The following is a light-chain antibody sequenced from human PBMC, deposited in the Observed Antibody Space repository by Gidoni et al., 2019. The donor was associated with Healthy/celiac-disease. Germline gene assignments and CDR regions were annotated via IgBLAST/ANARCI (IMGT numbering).Light chain of an antibody. CDR2: EVS. V-gene: IGLV2-14*01. Sequence: QSALTQPASVSGAPGQSITISCTGTSSDVGGYNSVSWYQQHPGNAPKLMLSEVSNRPSGVSTRFSGSKSGNTASLTISGLQAEDVADYYCSSYTSSSTLYVFGTGTKVTVL. J-gene: IGLJ1*01. CDR3: SSYTSSSTLYV. CDR1: SSDVGGYNS.